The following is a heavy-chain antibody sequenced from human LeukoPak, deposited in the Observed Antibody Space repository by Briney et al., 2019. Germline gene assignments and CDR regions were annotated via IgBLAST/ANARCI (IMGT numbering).Heavy chain of an antibody. CDR1: GFTFSGSA. CDR2: IRSKANSYAT. D-gene: IGHD3-3*01. CDR3: TRGEGLYDFWSGFYDY. V-gene: IGHV3-73*01. Sequence: PGGSLKLSCAASGFTFSGSAMHWVRQASGKGLEWVGRIRSKANSYATAYAASVKGRFTISRDDSKNTAYLQMNSLKTEDTAVYYCTRGEGLYDFWSGFYDYWGQGTLVTVSS. J-gene: IGHJ4*02.